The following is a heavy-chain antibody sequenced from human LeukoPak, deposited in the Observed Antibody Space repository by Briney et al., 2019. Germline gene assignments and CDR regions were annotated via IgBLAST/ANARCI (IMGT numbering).Heavy chain of an antibody. CDR3: ARGGFNFEY. CDR2: IKEDGSEK. Sequence: GGSLRLSCEASGFTFSRYWMSWVRQAPGKGLEWMANIKEDGSEKYYVDSVKGRFTISRDNAKNSLYLQMNSLRVEDTAVYYCARGGFNFEYWGQGILVTVSS. J-gene: IGHJ4*02. CDR1: GFTFSRYW. V-gene: IGHV3-7*04.